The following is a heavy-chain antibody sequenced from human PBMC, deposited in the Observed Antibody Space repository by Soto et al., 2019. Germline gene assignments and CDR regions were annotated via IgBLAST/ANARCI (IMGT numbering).Heavy chain of an antibody. D-gene: IGHD3-22*01. V-gene: IGHV3-33*01. CDR2: IWYDGSNK. J-gene: IGHJ3*02. CDR3: AGASGSDAFDI. CDR1: GFTFSSYG. Sequence: QVQLVESGGGVVQPGRSLRLSCAASGFTFSSYGMHWVRQAPGKGLEWVAVIWYDGSNKYYADSVKGRFTISRDNSKNTLYLQMNSLRAEDTAVYYCAGASGSDAFDIWGQGTMVTVSS.